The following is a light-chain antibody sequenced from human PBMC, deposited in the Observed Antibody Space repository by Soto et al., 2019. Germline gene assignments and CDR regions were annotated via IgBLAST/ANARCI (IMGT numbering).Light chain of an antibody. CDR3: QQYNNWPLT. CDR1: QSVSSIY. V-gene: IGKV3D-15*01. CDR2: GAS. J-gene: IGKJ4*01. Sequence: EIVLTQSPGTLSLSPGERATLSCRASQSVSSIYLAWYQQKPGQAPRLLIYGASSRTTGFPARFSGSGSGTEFTLTISSLQSEDFAVYYCQQYNNWPLTFGGGTKVDIK.